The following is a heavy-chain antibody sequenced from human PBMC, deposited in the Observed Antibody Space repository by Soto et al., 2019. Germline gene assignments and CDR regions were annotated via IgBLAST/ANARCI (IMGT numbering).Heavy chain of an antibody. CDR3: VRGKWEQLPGDC. Sequence: QVQLVQSGAEVKKPGASVKVSCKASGYTFTDYAMHWARQAPGQRLEWMGWINAGNDNTKYSQKFQGRVTFTRDASASKGYMELSSLASEDTAVYYCVRGKWEQLPGDCWGQGTLVTVSS. J-gene: IGHJ4*02. D-gene: IGHD1-26*01. CDR1: GYTFTDYA. V-gene: IGHV1-3*01. CDR2: INAGNDNT.